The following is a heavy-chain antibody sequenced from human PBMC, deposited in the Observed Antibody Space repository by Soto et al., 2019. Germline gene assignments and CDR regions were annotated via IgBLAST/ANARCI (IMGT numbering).Heavy chain of an antibody. V-gene: IGHV3-74*01. Sequence: EVQLVESGGGLVQPGGSLRLSCAASGFTFSSYWLHWVRQAPGKGLVWVSRINSDGSSTSYADSVKGRFTISRDNAKNTLYLQMNSLRAEDTAVYYCAIRASYYDSSGYFDYWGQGTLVTVSS. D-gene: IGHD3-22*01. CDR1: GFTFSSYW. CDR2: INSDGSST. J-gene: IGHJ4*02. CDR3: AIRASYYDSSGYFDY.